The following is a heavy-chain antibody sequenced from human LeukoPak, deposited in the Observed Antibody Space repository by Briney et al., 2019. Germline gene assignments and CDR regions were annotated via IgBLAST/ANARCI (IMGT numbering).Heavy chain of an antibody. CDR3: ARDAGYSSSWYLDY. J-gene: IGHJ4*02. CDR1: GFTFSSYW. D-gene: IGHD6-13*01. V-gene: IGHV3-74*01. CDR2: INSDGSST. Sequence: GGSLRLSCAASGFTFSSYWMHWVRQAPGKGLVWVSRINSDGSSTNYADSVEGRFTISRDNAKNTLYLQMNSLRAEDTAVYYCARDAGYSSSWYLDYWGQGTLVTVSS.